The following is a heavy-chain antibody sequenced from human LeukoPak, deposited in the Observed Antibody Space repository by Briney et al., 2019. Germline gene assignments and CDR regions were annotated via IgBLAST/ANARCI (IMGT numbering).Heavy chain of an antibody. J-gene: IGHJ4*02. CDR2: IWYDESKK. D-gene: IGHD2-2*01. CDR3: ARDYCSTTSCLDY. CDR1: GFTFIDYG. Sequence: GRSLRRSCATSGFTFIDYGLHWVRQAPGKGLEWVAVIWYDESKKYYADSVKGRFTISRDTSKNTLYLQMNRLRAEDTAVYYCARDYCSTTSCLDYWGQGTLVTVSS. V-gene: IGHV3-33*01.